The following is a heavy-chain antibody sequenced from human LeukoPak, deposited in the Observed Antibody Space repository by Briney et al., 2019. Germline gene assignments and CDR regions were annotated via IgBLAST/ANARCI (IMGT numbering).Heavy chain of an antibody. CDR3: ARQPGAGWFDP. J-gene: IGHJ5*02. CDR1: GYIFTSSW. V-gene: IGHV5-51*01. D-gene: IGHD3-10*01. CDR2: INPGDSDT. Sequence: GESLQISCQASGYIFTSSWIGWARQMPGKGLEGMAIINPGDSDTRYSPSFQGQVTISADKSISTVYLQWGSLKASDTAMYYCARQPGAGWFDPWGQGTLVTVSS.